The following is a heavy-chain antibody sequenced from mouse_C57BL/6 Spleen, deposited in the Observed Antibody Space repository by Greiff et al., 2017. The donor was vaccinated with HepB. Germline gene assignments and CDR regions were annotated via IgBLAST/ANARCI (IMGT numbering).Heavy chain of an antibody. CDR3: ARGGDGYYGGFAY. Sequence: QVQLKQSGPGLVQPSQSLSITCTVSGFSFTSYGVHWVRQSPGKGLEWLGVIWSGGSTDYNAAFISRLSISKDNSKSQVFFKMNSLQADDTAIYYCARGGDGYYGGFAYWGQGTLVTVSA. CDR1: GFSFTSYG. V-gene: IGHV2-2*01. J-gene: IGHJ3*01. D-gene: IGHD2-3*01. CDR2: IWSGGST.